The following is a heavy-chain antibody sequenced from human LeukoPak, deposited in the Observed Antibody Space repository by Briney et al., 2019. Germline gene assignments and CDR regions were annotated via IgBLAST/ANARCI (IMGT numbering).Heavy chain of an antibody. CDR3: ARVTDTTGAGLFDS. CDR2: FFYSGST. Sequence: SETLSLTCTVSGGSISSYYWSWIRQPPGKGLEWIGYFFYSGSTNYNPSLKSRVTISVDTSKNQFSLRLSSVTAADTAVYYFARVTDTTGAGLFDSWGQGALVAVSS. J-gene: IGHJ4*02. D-gene: IGHD2-8*01. V-gene: IGHV4-59*01. CDR1: GGSISSYY.